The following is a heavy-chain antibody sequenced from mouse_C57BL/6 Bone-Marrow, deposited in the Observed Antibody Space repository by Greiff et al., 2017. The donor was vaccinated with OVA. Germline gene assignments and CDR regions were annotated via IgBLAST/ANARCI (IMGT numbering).Heavy chain of an antibody. Sequence: QVQLKESGAELVRPGTSVKVSCKASGYAFTNYLIEWVKQRPGQGLEWIGVINPGSGGTNYNEKFKGKATLTADKSSSTAYMQLSSLTSEDSAVYFCARRIYYYGSSYCDYWGQGTTLTVSS. CDR1: GYAFTNYL. CDR2: INPGSGGT. V-gene: IGHV1-54*01. CDR3: ARRIYYYGSSYCDY. D-gene: IGHD1-1*01. J-gene: IGHJ2*01.